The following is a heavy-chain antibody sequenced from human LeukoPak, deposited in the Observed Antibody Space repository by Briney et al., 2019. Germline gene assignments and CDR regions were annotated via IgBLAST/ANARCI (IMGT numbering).Heavy chain of an antibody. CDR3: ARVAGYSYGHDY. CDR2: IYYSGST. J-gene: IGHJ4*02. Sequence: TSSETPSLTCTVSGGSISSYYWSWIRQPPGKGLEWIGYIYYSGSTNYNPSLKSRVTISVDTSKNQFSLKLSSVTAADTAVYYCARVAGYSYGHDYWGQGTLVTVSS. V-gene: IGHV4-59*01. D-gene: IGHD5-18*01. CDR1: GGSISSYY.